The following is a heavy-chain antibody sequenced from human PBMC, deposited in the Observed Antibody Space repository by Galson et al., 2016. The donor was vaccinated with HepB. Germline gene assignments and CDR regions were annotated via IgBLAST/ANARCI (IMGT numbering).Heavy chain of an antibody. CDR1: GFTFNFYL. V-gene: IGHV3-7*01. D-gene: IGHD4-17*01. J-gene: IGHJ3*02. CDR2: INQDGSEK. CDR3: AKNFGDYVGDTFDM. Sequence: SLRLSCAASGFTFNFYLMSWVRRAPGKGLEWVANINQDGSEKSYMDSVKGRFTISRDNAKNSLYLQMNSLRAEDTAVYYCAKNFGDYVGDTFDMWGQGTMVTVSS.